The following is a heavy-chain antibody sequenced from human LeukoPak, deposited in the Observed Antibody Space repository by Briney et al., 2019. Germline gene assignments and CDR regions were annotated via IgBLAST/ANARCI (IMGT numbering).Heavy chain of an antibody. V-gene: IGHV4-39*01. CDR1: GGSISSDNYY. CDR2: IYYSGST. D-gene: IGHD2-2*01. J-gene: IGHJ4*02. CDR3: ARHRGSTSYFL. Sequence: PSQTLSLTCAVSGGSISSDNYYWGWVRQPPGKGLEYIGSIYYSGSTYYNPSLKSRVTVSVDTSRNQFSLKLNSVTAADTAVYYCARHRGSTSYFLWGQGTLVSVSS.